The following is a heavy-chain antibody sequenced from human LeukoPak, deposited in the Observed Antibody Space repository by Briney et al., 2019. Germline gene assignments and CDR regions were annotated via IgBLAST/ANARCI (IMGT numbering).Heavy chain of an antibody. V-gene: IGHV3-53*01. D-gene: IGHD4-17*01. CDR3: ARAGPAPRDYGDYPEAFDI. Sequence: GGSLRLSCAASGFTVSSNYMSWVRQAPGKGLEWVSVIYSGGSTYYADPVKGRFTISRDNSKNTLYLQMNSLRAEDTAVYYCARAGPAPRDYGDYPEAFDIWGQGTMATVSS. CDR1: GFTVSSNY. CDR2: IYSGGST. J-gene: IGHJ3*02.